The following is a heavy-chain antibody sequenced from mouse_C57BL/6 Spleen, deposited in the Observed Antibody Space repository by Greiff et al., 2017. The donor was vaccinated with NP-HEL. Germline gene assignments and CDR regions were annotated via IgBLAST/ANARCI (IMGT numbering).Heavy chain of an antibody. V-gene: IGHV1-82*01. D-gene: IGHD1-2*01. Sequence: QVQLQQSGPELVKPGASVKISCKASGYAFSSSWMNWVKQRPGKGLEWIGRIYPGDGDTNYNGKFKGKATLTADKSSSTAYMRLSSLTSEDSAVYFCARSVTTAFFDYWGQGTTLTVSS. CDR2: IYPGDGDT. J-gene: IGHJ2*01. CDR3: ARSVTTAFFDY. CDR1: GYAFSSSW.